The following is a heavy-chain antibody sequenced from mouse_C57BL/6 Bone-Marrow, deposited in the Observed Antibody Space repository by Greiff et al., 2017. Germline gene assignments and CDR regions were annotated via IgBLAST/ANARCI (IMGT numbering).Heavy chain of an antibody. Sequence: VQLQQPGAELVKPGASVKMSCKASGYTFTSYWITWVKQRPGQGLEWIGDIYPTSGRTNYNEKFKGKAIVTVDTSSNTAYMQLSSLTSEDSAVFYCARAVPLGRSFDYWGQGTTLTVSS. J-gene: IGHJ2*01. V-gene: IGHV1-55*01. CDR1: GYTFTSYW. CDR3: ARAVPLGRSFDY. D-gene: IGHD4-1*01. CDR2: IYPTSGRT.